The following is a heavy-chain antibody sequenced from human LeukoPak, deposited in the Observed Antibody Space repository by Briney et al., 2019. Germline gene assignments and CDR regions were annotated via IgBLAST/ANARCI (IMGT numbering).Heavy chain of an antibody. CDR3: ARDREEGSYYYYGMDV. J-gene: IGHJ6*02. D-gene: IGHD3-10*01. Sequence: VAPVKVSCKASGYTFTSYYMHWVRQAPGQGLEWMGIINPSGGSTSYAQKFQGRVTMTRDTSTSTVYMELSSLRSEDTAVYYCARDREEGSYYYYGMDVWGQGTTVTVSS. V-gene: IGHV1-46*01. CDR2: INPSGGST. CDR1: GYTFTSYY.